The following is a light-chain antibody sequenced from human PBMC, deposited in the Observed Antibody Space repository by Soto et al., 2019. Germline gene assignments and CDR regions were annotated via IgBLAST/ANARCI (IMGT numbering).Light chain of an antibody. CDR3: QQYHTSPLT. V-gene: IGKV3-20*01. Sequence: EILMTQSPGTLSLSPGEGGTFHCRASQSVSSSYIAWYQQKRGQAPTRLIYGASIRDTGIPDRFSGSGSGTDFTLTISRLEPEDFELYYCQQYHTSPLTFGQGTKVDIK. CDR2: GAS. J-gene: IGKJ1*01. CDR1: QSVSSSY.